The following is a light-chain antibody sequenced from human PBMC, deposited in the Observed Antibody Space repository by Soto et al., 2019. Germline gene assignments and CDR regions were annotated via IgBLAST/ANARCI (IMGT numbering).Light chain of an antibody. Sequence: EIVLTQSPGTLSLSPGERATLSCRASQSVSSRHSAWYQHKPGQAPRLLIYGSSIRPTGIPDRFSGSASGTDFTLTISGLEPEDSAVYCYQQYGSSPFTFGQGTKLEIK. CDR2: GSS. J-gene: IGKJ2*01. V-gene: IGKV3-20*01. CDR1: QSVSSRH. CDR3: QQYGSSPFT.